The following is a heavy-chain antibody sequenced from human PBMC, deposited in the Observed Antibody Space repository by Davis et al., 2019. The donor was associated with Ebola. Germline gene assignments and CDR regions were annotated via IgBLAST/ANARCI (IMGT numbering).Heavy chain of an antibody. J-gene: IGHJ6*02. Sequence: GESLKISCKASGYRFTSNWIAWVRQMPGKGLEWMGLIYPGASDTRYSTPFQGQVTMSAGKSIGTAYLQRGSLKASDTAIYYCARLSGGFYSSSGMDLWGQGTTVTVSS. CDR3: ARLSGGFYSSSGMDL. CDR1: GYRFTSNW. V-gene: IGHV5-51*01. D-gene: IGHD6-6*01. CDR2: IYPGASDT.